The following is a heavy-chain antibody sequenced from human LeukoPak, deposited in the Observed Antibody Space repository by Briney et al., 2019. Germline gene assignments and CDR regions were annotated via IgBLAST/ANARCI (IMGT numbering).Heavy chain of an antibody. V-gene: IGHV3-64*01. CDR1: GFTFSAYA. D-gene: IGHD1-1*01. J-gene: IGHJ3*02. CDR3: VTNIAGAFDI. CDR2: VSADGVST. Sequence: RGGSLLLSCSASGFTFSAYAMHWVRQAPGKGLEHVSIVSADGVSTYYAMSVKGRFTISRDNSKSTVYLQVGSLRGEDMAMYYCVTNIAGAFDIWGQGTGVSSSS.